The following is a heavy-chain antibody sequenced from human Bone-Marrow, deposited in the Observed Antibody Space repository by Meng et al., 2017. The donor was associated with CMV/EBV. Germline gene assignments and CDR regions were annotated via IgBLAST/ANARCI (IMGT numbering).Heavy chain of an antibody. J-gene: IGHJ4*02. D-gene: IGHD6-19*01. CDR3: AREGQWLRAFDS. CDR1: GFTFSDYW. V-gene: IGHV3-30*03. Sequence: GESLKISCAASGFTFSDYWMHWVRQVPGKGLEWVAVTSYDESDKSYADSVKGRFTISRDNSKNTLYLQMNSLRAEDTAVYYCAREGQWLRAFDSWGQGTLVTVSS. CDR2: TSYDESDK.